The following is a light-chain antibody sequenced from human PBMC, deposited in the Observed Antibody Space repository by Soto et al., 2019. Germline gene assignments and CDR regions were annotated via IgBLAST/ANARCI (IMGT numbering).Light chain of an antibody. CDR3: QQYGRSMWT. CDR1: RSVTNNY. J-gene: IGKJ1*01. CDR2: GAS. Sequence: EIVLTQSPGTLSFFPGERATLSCRASRSVTNNYLAWHQQKPGQAPRPLIYGASSRATGIPERFSGSGSGTDFTLTIRRLEPEDFAMYYCQQYGRSMWTFGQGTKVDIK. V-gene: IGKV3-20*01.